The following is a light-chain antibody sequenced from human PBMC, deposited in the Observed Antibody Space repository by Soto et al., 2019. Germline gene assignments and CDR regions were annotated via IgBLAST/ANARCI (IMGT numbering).Light chain of an antibody. CDR2: GAS. CDR1: QSVSSSY. CDR3: QQYGSSPNT. Sequence: EIVLTQSPGTLSLSPGERATLSCRASQSVSSSYSAWYHQKPGQAPRLLIYGASSRATGVPARFSGSGSGTDFTLTISRLEPEDFAVYYCQQYGSSPNTFGQGTKLEIK. V-gene: IGKV3-20*01. J-gene: IGKJ2*01.